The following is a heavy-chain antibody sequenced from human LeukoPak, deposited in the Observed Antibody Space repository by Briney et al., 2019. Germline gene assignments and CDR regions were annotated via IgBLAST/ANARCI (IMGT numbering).Heavy chain of an antibody. CDR1: GGSIINYY. CDR3: ARHWSSSGWLMDY. Sequence: KPSETLSLTCTVSGGSIINYYWSWIQQPPGKGLEWIGYIYYGGSTNYNPSLKSRVTISVDMSKNQFSLKLSSVTAADTAVYYCARHWSSSGWLMDYWGQGTLVTVSS. V-gene: IGHV4-59*08. CDR2: IYYGGST. D-gene: IGHD6-19*01. J-gene: IGHJ4*02.